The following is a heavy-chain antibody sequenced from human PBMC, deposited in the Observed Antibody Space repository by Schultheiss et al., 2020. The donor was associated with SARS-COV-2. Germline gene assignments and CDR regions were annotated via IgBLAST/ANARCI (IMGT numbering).Heavy chain of an antibody. CDR3: ARGDECAKGVCYFYGMDV. V-gene: IGHV3-21*01. J-gene: IGHJ6*02. CDR1: GFTLSAYA. D-gene: IGHD2-8*01. CDR2: ISSSSSYI. Sequence: GGSLRLSCAASGFTLSAYAMTWVRQAPGKGLEWVSSISSSSSYIYYADSVKGRFTLSRDNAKDSLFLQMNSLRAEDTAVYYCARGDECAKGVCYFYGMDVWGQGTTVTVSS.